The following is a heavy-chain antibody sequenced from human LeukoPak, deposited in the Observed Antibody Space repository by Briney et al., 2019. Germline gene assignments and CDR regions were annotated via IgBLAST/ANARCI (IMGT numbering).Heavy chain of an antibody. D-gene: IGHD1-26*01. Sequence: GGSLRLSCAASGFTFSNYNMNWGRQTPGKVLEWVSSITYSSTYIYYADSLKGRFTISRDNSKNSVSLEMNSLRAEDTAVYYCARDPYSGGYGSYYYYYMDVWGKGTTVTISS. CDR2: ITYSSTYI. CDR3: ARDPYSGGYGSYYYYYMDV. J-gene: IGHJ6*03. V-gene: IGHV3-21*01. CDR1: GFTFSNYN.